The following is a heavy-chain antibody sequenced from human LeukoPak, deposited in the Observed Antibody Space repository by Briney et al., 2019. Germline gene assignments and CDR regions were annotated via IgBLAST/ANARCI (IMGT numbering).Heavy chain of an antibody. Sequence: AGGSLRLSCAASGFTFSAYWMSWVGQAPGKGLEWVANIKQDGSEKYYVDSVKGRFTISRDNAKNSLYLQMNSLRAEDTAVYYCARAPSSSWFDPWGQGTLVTVSS. CDR3: ARAPSSSWFDP. V-gene: IGHV3-7*01. CDR1: GFTFSAYW. D-gene: IGHD6-13*01. J-gene: IGHJ5*02. CDR2: IKQDGSEK.